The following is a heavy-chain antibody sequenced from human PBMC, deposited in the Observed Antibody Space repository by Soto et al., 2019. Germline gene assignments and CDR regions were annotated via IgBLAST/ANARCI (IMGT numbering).Heavy chain of an antibody. CDR3: AKNGQPPYYYYGLDV. CDR1: GYTFTRYG. CDR2: ISGYNGDT. J-gene: IGHJ6*02. D-gene: IGHD2-8*01. Sequence: GASVKVSCKASGYTFTRYGISWVRQAPGQGLEWMGWISGYNGDTNYAQKFQDRVSMTIDTSTGTAYMELRSLTSDDTAIYYCAKNGQPPYYYYGLDVWGQGTKVTLSS. V-gene: IGHV1-18*01.